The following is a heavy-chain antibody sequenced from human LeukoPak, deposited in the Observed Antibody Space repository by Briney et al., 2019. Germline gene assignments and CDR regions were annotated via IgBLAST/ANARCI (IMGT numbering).Heavy chain of an antibody. Sequence: GGSLRLSCAASGFTFNSYAMSWVRQAPGKGLEWASAIVDSGAGTYYADSVKGRFTISRDNSKNTLYLQMNSLRAEDTAVYYCAKEKLGYCSGSSCYSTYYFDYWGQGTLVTVSS. CDR3: AKEKLGYCSGSSCYSTYYFDY. CDR1: GFTFNSYA. D-gene: IGHD2-2*01. J-gene: IGHJ4*02. V-gene: IGHV3-23*01. CDR2: IVDSGAGT.